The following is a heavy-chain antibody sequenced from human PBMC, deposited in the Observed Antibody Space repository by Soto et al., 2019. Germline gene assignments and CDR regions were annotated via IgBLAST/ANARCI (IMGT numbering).Heavy chain of an antibody. D-gene: IGHD3-10*01. V-gene: IGHV4-34*01. J-gene: IGHJ6*02. CDR3: AGDEGYYYSGMDV. CDR1: GGSFSGYY. Sequence: SETLSLTCAVYGGSFSGYYWSWIRQPPGKGLEWIGEINPSGNTNYNPSLKSRVTLSIDTSKNQLSLKMSSVTAADTAVYFCAGDEGYYYSGMDVWGQGTAVTVSS. CDR2: INPSGNT.